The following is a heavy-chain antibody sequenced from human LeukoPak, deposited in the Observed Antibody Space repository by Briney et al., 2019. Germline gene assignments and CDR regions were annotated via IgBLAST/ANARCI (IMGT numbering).Heavy chain of an antibody. J-gene: IGHJ4*02. CDR1: GYSISSGYY. Sequence: SETLSLTCAVSGYSISSGYYWGWIRQPPGKGLEWIGSIYYSGSTYYNPSLKSRVTISVDTSKNQSSLKLSSVTAADTAVYYCARQEYFYDRSGYYPDYWGQGTLVTVSS. CDR2: IYYSGST. CDR3: ARQEYFYDRSGYYPDY. V-gene: IGHV4-38-2*01. D-gene: IGHD3-22*01.